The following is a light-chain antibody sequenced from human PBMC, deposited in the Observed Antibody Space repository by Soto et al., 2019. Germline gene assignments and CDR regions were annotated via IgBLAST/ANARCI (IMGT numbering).Light chain of an antibody. Sequence: QSVLTQPPSVSGAPGQRVTISCTGSSSNIGAGYDVHWYQQLPGTAPKLLIYGNSNRPSGVPDRFSGSKSGTSASLAITGLQAEDEADYYGQSYDSSLSGFYVFGTGIKVTVL. J-gene: IGLJ1*01. V-gene: IGLV1-40*01. CDR1: SSNIGAGYD. CDR2: GNS. CDR3: QSYDSSLSGFYV.